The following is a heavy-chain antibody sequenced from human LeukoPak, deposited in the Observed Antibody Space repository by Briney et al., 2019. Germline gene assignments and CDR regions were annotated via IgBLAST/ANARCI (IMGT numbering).Heavy chain of an antibody. D-gene: IGHD1-26*01. J-gene: IGHJ4*02. CDR1: GFTFSSYS. CDR2: ISSSSSTI. V-gene: IGHV3-48*01. Sequence: TGGSLRLSCAASGFTFSSYSMNWVRQAPGKGLEWVPYISSSSSTIYYADSVKGRFTISRDNAKNSLYLQMNSLRAEDTAVYYRARDQKVGATPVDYWGQGTLVTVSS. CDR3: ARDQKVGATPVDY.